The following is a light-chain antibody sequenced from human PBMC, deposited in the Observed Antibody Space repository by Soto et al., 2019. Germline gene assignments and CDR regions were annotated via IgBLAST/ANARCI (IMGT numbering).Light chain of an antibody. CDR3: AAWDDSLNGLV. V-gene: IGLV1-44*01. CDR1: SSNIGSNT. CDR2: SNN. Sequence: QSVLTQPTSASGTPGQRVTISCSGSSSNIGSNTVNWYQQLPGTAPKLLIYSNNQRPSGVPVRFSGSKSGTSASLAISGLQSEDEADYYCAAWDDSLNGLVFGGGTKVTVL. J-gene: IGLJ3*02.